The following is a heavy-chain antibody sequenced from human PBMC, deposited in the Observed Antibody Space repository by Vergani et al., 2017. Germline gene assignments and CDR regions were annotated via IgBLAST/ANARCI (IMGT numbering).Heavy chain of an antibody. CDR2: IYYSGST. Sequence: QVQLQESGPGLVKPSETLSLTCTVSGGSISSYYWSWIRQPPGKGLEWIGYIYYSGSTNYNPSLKSRVTMSVDASKNQFSLKLSSVTAADTAVYYCAREGEYDFWGKPYYGMDVWGQGTTVTVSS. CDR3: AREGEYDFWGKPYYGMDV. D-gene: IGHD3-3*01. J-gene: IGHJ6*02. CDR1: GGSISSYY. V-gene: IGHV4-59*01.